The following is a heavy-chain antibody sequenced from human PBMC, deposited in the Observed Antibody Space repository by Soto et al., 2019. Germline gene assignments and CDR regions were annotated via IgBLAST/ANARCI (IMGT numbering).Heavy chain of an antibody. CDR3: ARDRVESGYPEYFQH. V-gene: IGHV3-7*01. Sequence: HPGGSLRLSCAASGFTFSSYWMSWVRQAPGKGLEWVANIKEDGSEKNYVDSVKGQFTISRDNAKNSLYLQMNSLRAEDTAVYYCARDRVESGYPEYFQHWGQGTLVTVSS. CDR1: GFTFSSYW. D-gene: IGHD3-22*01. CDR2: IKEDGSEK. J-gene: IGHJ1*01.